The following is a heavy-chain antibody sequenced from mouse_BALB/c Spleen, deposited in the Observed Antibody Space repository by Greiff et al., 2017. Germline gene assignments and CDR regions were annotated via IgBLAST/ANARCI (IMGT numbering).Heavy chain of an antibody. J-gene: IGHJ4*01. V-gene: IGHV5-6-5*01. CDR2: ISSGGST. Sequence: DVMLVESGGGLVKPGGSLKLSCAASGFTFSSYAMSWVRQTPEKRLEWVASISSGGSTYYPDSVKGRFTISRDNARNILYLQMSSLRSEDTAMYYCARRWLLPEYYAMDYWGQGTSVTVSS. CDR1: GFTFSSYA. D-gene: IGHD2-3*01. CDR3: ARRWLLPEYYAMDY.